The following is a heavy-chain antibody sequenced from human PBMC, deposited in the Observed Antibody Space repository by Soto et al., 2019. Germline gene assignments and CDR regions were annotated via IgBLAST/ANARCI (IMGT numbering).Heavy chain of an antibody. CDR3: VRRYRSCFDY. J-gene: IGHJ4*02. D-gene: IGHD2-2*01. Sequence: QVQLQESGPGLVKPSETLSLTCTVSGGSISSYYWSWIRQPPGNGLEWIGYIYYSGSTNYNPSLKSLVTISVETCKNQFSLNLSSVTAAKTAEYNCVRRYRSCFDYWGQGTLVTVSS. V-gene: IGHV4-59*08. CDR2: IYYSGST. CDR1: GGSISSYY.